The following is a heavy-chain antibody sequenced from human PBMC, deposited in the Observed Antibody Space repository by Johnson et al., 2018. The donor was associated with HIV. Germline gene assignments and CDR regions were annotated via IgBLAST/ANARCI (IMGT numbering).Heavy chain of an antibody. CDR2: ISYDGSNK. V-gene: IGHV3-30*18. CDR3: AKAREYDSTGHDAFDI. CDR1: GYSVTGYN. Sequence: QVQLVESGGGLVQPGGSLRLSCAVSGYSVTGYNMNWVRQAPGKGLEWVAVISYDGSNKYYVDSVKGRFTISRDNAKNSLYLQMNSLRAEDTAVYYCAKAREYDSTGHDAFDIWGQGTMVTVSS. J-gene: IGHJ3*02. D-gene: IGHD3-22*01.